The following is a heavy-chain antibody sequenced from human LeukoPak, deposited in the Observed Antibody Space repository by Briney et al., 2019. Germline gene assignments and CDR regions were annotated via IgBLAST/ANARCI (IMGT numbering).Heavy chain of an antibody. CDR1: GGTFNSFA. CDR2: IIPIFGTG. Sequence: GASVKVSCKASGGTFNSFAFSWVRQAPGQGLEWMGGIIPIFGTGNYAQKFQGRVTITADESTSTAYMELSSLRSEDTAVYYCARDGGGLDYWGQGTLVTISS. V-gene: IGHV1-69*01. CDR3: ARDGGGLDY. D-gene: IGHD3-16*01. J-gene: IGHJ4*02.